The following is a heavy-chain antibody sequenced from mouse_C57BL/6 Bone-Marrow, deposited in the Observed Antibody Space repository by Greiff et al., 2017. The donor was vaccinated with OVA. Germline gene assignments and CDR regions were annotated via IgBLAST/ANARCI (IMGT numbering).Heavy chain of an antibody. V-gene: IGHV2-9-1*01. J-gene: IGHJ3*01. CDR2: IWTGGGT. CDR3: ARFYDGYYVGFAY. CDR1: GFSLTSYA. Sequence: VKLMESGPGLVAPSQSLSITCTVSGFSLTSYAISWVRQPPGKGLEWLGVIWTGGGTNYNSALKSRLSISKDNSKSQVFLKMNSLQTDNTARYYSARFYDGYYVGFAYWGQGTLVTVSA. D-gene: IGHD2-3*01.